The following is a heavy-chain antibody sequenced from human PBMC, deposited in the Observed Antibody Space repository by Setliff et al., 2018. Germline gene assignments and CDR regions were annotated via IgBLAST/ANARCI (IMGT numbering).Heavy chain of an antibody. CDR3: TFARDGYDVFDI. CDR2: IRGRTGNYAT. Sequence: TGGSLRLSCAASGFSFSGSAVYWVRQASVKGLEWIGRIRGRTGNYATAYAASVRGRFTISRDDSKNTAYLQMNSLKTEDTAVYYCTFARDGYDVFDIWGQGTMVTVSS. D-gene: IGHD5-18*01. J-gene: IGHJ3*02. CDR1: GFSFSGSA. V-gene: IGHV3-73*01.